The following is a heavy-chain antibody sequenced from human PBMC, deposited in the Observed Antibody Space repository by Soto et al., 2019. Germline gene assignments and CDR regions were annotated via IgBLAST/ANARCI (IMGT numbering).Heavy chain of an antibody. CDR3: ARVKTDYSNPRGPFFFYGMDV. CDR1: EFTFSSYA. V-gene: IGHV3-30-3*01. J-gene: IGHJ6*02. CDR2: ISYDGGHK. Sequence: QVQLVESGGGVVHPERSLRLSCSASEFTFSSYAMHWVRQAPGKGLEWVAGISYDGGHKFYGDSVRGRFTISRDSSKTTVFLQTNSLRPEDTAAYYCARVKTDYSNPRGPFFFYGMDVWGQGTTVTVSS. D-gene: IGHD4-4*01.